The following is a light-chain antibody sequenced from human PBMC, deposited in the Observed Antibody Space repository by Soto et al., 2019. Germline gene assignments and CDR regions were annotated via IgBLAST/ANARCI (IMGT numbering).Light chain of an antibody. V-gene: IGLV2-14*01. CDR2: DVS. CDR1: SSAFGGYDY. Sequence: QSVLTQPASVSGSPGQSITISCTGTSSAFGGYDYVSWYQQHPGKAPKLLIYDVSNRPSGVSNRFSGSKSGNTASLTISGLQDEDEADYYCSSYTSSITLGVFGTGTKVTVL. J-gene: IGLJ1*01. CDR3: SSYTSSITLGV.